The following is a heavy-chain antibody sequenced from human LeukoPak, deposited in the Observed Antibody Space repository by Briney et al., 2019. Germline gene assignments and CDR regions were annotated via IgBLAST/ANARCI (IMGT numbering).Heavy chain of an antibody. Sequence: SETLSLSCTVSGGSISSGGYYWSWIRQHPGKGLEWIGYIYYSGSTYYNPSLKSRVTISVDTSKNQFSLKLSSVTAADTAVYYCARGGDYYYDSSGYPQDYWGQGTLVTVSS. CDR2: IYYSGST. J-gene: IGHJ4*02. CDR3: ARGGDYYYDSSGYPQDY. CDR1: GGSISSGGYY. V-gene: IGHV4-31*03. D-gene: IGHD3-22*01.